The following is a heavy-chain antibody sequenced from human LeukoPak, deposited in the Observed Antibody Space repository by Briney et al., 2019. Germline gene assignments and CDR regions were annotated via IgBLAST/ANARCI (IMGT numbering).Heavy chain of an antibody. J-gene: IGHJ3*02. V-gene: IGHV3-53*01. CDR2: LYSGGST. D-gene: IGHD5-18*01. CDR1: GFSVSSKY. Sequence: QTGGSLRLSCAASGFSVSSKYMIWVRHAPGMGLEWVSVLYSGGSTYYADSVKGRFTISRDNSNNTLYLQMNSLRAEDTAVYFVATSWTLMVTGAFDISNQGTMVTVTS. CDR3: ATSWTLMVTGAFDI.